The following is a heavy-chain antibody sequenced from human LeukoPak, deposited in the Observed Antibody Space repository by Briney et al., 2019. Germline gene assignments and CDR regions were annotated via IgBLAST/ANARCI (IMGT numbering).Heavy chain of an antibody. CDR3: ASTLRGGNYDYVWGSSYDAFDI. D-gene: IGHD3-16*01. CDR2: IYYSGST. V-gene: IGHV4-39*01. Sequence: SETLSLTCTVSGGSISSSSYYWGWIRQPPGKGLEWIGSIYYSGSTYYNPSLKSRVTISVDTSKNQFSLKLSSVTAADTAVYYCASTLRGGNYDYVWGSSYDAFDIWGQGTMVTVSS. CDR1: GGSISSSSYY. J-gene: IGHJ3*02.